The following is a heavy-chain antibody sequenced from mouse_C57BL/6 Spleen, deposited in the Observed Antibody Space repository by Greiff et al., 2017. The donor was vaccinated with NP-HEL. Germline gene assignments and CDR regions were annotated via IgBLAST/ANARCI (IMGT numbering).Heavy chain of an antibody. V-gene: IGHV6-3*01. J-gene: IGHJ4*01. CDR2: IRLKSDNYAT. CDR3: TGERQLRLRGAMDY. D-gene: IGHD3-2*02. CDR1: GFTFSNYW. Sequence: EVKVEESGGGLVQPGGSMKLSCVASGFTFSNYWMNWVRQSPEKGLEWVAQIRLKSDNYATHYAESVKGRFTISRDDSKSSVYLQMNNLRAEDTGIYYCTGERQLRLRGAMDYWGQGTSVTVSS.